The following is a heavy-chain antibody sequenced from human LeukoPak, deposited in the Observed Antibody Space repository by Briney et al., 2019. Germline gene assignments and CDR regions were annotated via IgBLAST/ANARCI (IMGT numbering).Heavy chain of an antibody. Sequence: GESLKISCKGSGYSFTSYWIAWVRQVPGKGLEWMGIIYPGDSDTRYSPSFQGQATISADKSISTAYLQWSRLKASDTAMYYCARPTDNYAFGYWGQGTLVTVSS. CDR3: ARPTDNYAFGY. J-gene: IGHJ4*02. CDR2: IYPGDSDT. CDR1: GYSFTSYW. D-gene: IGHD5-18*01. V-gene: IGHV5-51*01.